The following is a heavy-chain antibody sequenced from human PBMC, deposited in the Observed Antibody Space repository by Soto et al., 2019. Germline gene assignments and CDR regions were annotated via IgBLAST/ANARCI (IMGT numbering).Heavy chain of an antibody. CDR3: VGALTYEVPYYYYGMDV. J-gene: IGHJ6*02. D-gene: IGHD3-16*01. Sequence: EVQLVESGGGLVQPGGSLRLSCTASGFMFSTYLMSWVRQAPGKGLEWVANIRQGGNEKFYVDSVKGRFTISRDNAKKSLYLLMNSLRAEDTAVYYCVGALTYEVPYYYYGMDVWGQGTTVTVSS. CDR2: IRQGGNEK. V-gene: IGHV3-7*01. CDR1: GFMFSTYL.